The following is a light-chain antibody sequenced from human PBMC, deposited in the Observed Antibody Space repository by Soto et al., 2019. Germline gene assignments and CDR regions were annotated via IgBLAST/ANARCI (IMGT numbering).Light chain of an antibody. CDR2: GAS. J-gene: IGKJ4*01. V-gene: IGKV3-15*01. Sequence: EILVTQSPATLSVSPGERGTLSCRASQRVSTNVAWYQQTPGQAPRLLIYGASTRATGVPARFSGSGSGTEFTLTISSLQSEDSAVYYCHQYNNWLTFGGGTKVDIK. CDR1: QRVSTN. CDR3: HQYNNWLT.